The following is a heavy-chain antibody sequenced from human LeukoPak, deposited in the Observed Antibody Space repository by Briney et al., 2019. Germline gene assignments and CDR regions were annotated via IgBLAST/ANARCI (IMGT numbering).Heavy chain of an antibody. CDR2: IRWYDITT. CDR3: AKSSARLFSDYYNYMDV. Sequence: GGSLSLSCALSGFTFYDYIMHWVRQAPRKGLEWVSLIRWYDITTYYADSVKARFTISRDNSKQSLFPQMNSVRTKHTPLFYSAKSSARLFSDYYNYMDVWGKGTTVTVSS. J-gene: IGHJ6*03. D-gene: IGHD6-6*01. CDR1: GFTFYDYI. V-gene: IGHV3-43*01.